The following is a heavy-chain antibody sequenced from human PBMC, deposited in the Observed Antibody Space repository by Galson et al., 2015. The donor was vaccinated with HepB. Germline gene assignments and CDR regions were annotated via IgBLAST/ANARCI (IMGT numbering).Heavy chain of an antibody. CDR3: AKEGYLWGSYRGNFDL. CDR2: MSGSGGNS. CDR1: GFTFSPYA. V-gene: IGHV3-23*01. D-gene: IGHD3-16*02. Sequence: SLRLSCAASGFTFSPYAMTWVRQAPGKGLEWVSLMSGSGGNSYYADSVKGRFTISRDNSKNTLYLQMNSLRAEDTAIYYCAKEGYLWGSYRGNFDLWGRGTLVTVSS. J-gene: IGHJ2*01.